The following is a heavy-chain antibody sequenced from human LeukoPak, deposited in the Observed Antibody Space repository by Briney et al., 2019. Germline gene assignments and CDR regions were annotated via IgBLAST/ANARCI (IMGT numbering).Heavy chain of an antibody. V-gene: IGHV4-34*12. J-gene: IGHJ1*01. D-gene: IGHD6-19*01. Sequence: SKTLSLTCSVYGGSFSGSYCCWVRQAPGKGVEWIVEVIHGVRNTYDPSLESRVTISEETSENQLSLRLTSVTAADTAVYYCVLGEVAGEQLQYWGQGSLVTVCS. CDR3: VLGEVAGEQLQY. CDR1: GGSFSGSY. CDR2: VIHGVRN.